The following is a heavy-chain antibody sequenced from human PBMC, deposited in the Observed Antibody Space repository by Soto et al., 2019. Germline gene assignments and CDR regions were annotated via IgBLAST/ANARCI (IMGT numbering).Heavy chain of an antibody. CDR3: ARVYSGSWSSSGWFDP. J-gene: IGHJ5*02. CDR1: GGSISSYY. D-gene: IGHD6-13*01. V-gene: IGHV4-4*07. Sequence: QVQLQESGPGLVKPSETLSLTCTVSGGSISSYYLSWIRQPAGKGLEWIGRIYTSGSTNYNPSLRCRVTMTVYTSKNQSYLKLSSVTAADTAVYYWARVYSGSWSSSGWFDPWGQRTLVTVSA. CDR2: IYTSGST.